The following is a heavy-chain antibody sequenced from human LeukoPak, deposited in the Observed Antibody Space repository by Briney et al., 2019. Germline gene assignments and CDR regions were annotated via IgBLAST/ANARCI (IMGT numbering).Heavy chain of an antibody. D-gene: IGHD3-22*01. CDR2: IYTSGST. V-gene: IGHV4-4*07. Sequence: SETLSLTCTVSGGSISSYYWSWIRHPAGKGLEWIGRIYTSGSTNYNPSLKSRVTMSVDTSKNQFSLKLSSVTAADTAVYYCARDPDYYDSSGHDYWGQGTLVTVSS. J-gene: IGHJ4*02. CDR3: ARDPDYYDSSGHDY. CDR1: GGSISSYY.